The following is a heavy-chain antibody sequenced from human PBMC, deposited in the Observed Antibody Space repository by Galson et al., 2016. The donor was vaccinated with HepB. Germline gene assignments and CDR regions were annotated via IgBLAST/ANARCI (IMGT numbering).Heavy chain of an antibody. CDR3: ARGNSREIVAADY. D-gene: IGHD5-12*01. V-gene: IGHV6-1*01. J-gene: IGHJ4*02. CDR1: GDSVSNDIAA. Sequence: CAISGDSVSNDIAAWNWIRQSPSRGLEWLGRTYYRSNWYHDYAGSVKGRITIDPDTSKNQLSLQLNSVTHDDTAVYYCARGNSREIVAADYWGQGTLVTVSS. CDR2: TYYRSNWYH.